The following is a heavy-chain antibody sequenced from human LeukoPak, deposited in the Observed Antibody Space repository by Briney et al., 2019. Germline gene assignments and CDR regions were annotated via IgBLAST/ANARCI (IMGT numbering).Heavy chain of an antibody. Sequence: SETLSLTCTGSGVSISSYYWRWIRQPPGKALEWIGYIYYSGSTNYNPSLKSRVTISVDTSKNQFSLSLSSVTAADTAVYYCARTHNEGARWWFDPWGLGTLVTVSS. D-gene: IGHD4-23*01. J-gene: IGHJ5*02. V-gene: IGHV4-59*01. CDR2: IYYSGST. CDR1: GVSISSYY. CDR3: ARTHNEGARWWFDP.